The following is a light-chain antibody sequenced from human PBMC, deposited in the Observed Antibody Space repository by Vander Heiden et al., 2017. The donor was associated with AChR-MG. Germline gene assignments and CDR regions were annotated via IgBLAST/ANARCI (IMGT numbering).Light chain of an antibody. CDR3: SAWDSSLSAWV. CDR2: KNN. Sequence: QAGLPQPPSVSQGLRQTAPLTCTGNSNKVGSEGAAWLQQHQGHPPKLLSFKNNNRPSGISERFSASRSGNTAALTISGRQPDDEADYFCSAWDSSLSAWVFGGGTDLTVL. V-gene: IGLV10-54*04. CDR1: SNKVGSEG. J-gene: IGLJ3*02.